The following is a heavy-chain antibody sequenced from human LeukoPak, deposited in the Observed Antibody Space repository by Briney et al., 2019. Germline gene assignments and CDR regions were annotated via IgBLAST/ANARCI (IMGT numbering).Heavy chain of an antibody. D-gene: IGHD6-13*01. J-gene: IGHJ4*02. CDR3: ASPGIAAAGTLFDC. V-gene: IGHV5-10-1*01. Sequence: GESLKISCKGFGYSVTYYWISWVRQMPGQGLEWMGRIVPSDSYTNYSPSFQGHVTISADKSISTVYLQWSSLKASDTAMYYCASPGIAAAGTLFDCWGQGTLVTVSS. CDR2: IVPSDSYT. CDR1: GYSVTYYW.